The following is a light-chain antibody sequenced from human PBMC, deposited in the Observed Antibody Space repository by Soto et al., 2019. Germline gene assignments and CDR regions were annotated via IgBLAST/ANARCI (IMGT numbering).Light chain of an antibody. CDR2: GAS. J-gene: IGKJ5*01. V-gene: IGKV3-20*01. CDR1: QSVSNNY. CDR3: QQYGSSPT. Sequence: EIVLMQSPGTLSLSPGERATLSCRASQSVSNNYLAWYQQKPGQAPRRLIYGASSRATGIPDRFSGSGSGTDFTLTISRLEPEDFAVYYCQQYGSSPTFGEGTQLEIK.